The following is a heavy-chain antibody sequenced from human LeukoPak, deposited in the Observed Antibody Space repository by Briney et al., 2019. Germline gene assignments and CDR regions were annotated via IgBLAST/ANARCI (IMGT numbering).Heavy chain of an antibody. CDR1: GGTFSSYA. J-gene: IGHJ3*02. D-gene: IGHD5-18*01. CDR3: ARAPLDTGPDAFDI. V-gene: IGHV1-69*04. Sequence: ASVKVSCKASGGTFSSYAISWVRQAPGQGLEWMGRIIPILGIANYAQKFQGRVTITADKSTSTAYMELSSLRSEDTAVYYCARAPLDTGPDAFDIWGQGTMVTVSS. CDR2: IIPILGIA.